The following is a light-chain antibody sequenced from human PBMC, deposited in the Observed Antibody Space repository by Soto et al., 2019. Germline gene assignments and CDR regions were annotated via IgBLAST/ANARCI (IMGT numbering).Light chain of an antibody. CDR1: SSDVGGYNY. Sequence: QSALTQPASVSGSPGRSITISCTGTSSDVGGYNYVSWYQLHPGKAPKLMVYEVSYRPSGVSNRFSGSKSGNTASLTISGLQAEDEADYYCSSYTSSTAYGFGTGTKVTVL. V-gene: IGLV2-14*01. CDR3: SSYTSSTAYG. J-gene: IGLJ1*01. CDR2: EVS.